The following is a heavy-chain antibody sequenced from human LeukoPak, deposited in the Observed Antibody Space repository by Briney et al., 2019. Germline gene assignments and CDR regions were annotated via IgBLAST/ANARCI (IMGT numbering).Heavy chain of an antibody. V-gene: IGHV1-69*13. D-gene: IGHD3-3*01. CDR2: LIPGVGTP. CDR3: ARGHRFFEWLLDY. Sequence: SVNVSCKANGSNFKNYAFSWVRQAPGQGLEWMGGLIPGVGTPNYAEDFQDRVTITAAASSTTIYMEISSLTPDDTAVYYCARGHRFFEWLLDYWGQGVQVIVSS. J-gene: IGHJ4*02. CDR1: GSNFKNYA.